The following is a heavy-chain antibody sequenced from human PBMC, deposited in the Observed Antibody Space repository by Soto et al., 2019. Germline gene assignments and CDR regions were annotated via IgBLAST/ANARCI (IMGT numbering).Heavy chain of an antibody. CDR3: VRDYYFDY. D-gene: IGHD2-21*02. J-gene: IGHJ4*02. CDR2: ISGSGVGT. Sequence: PGGSLRLSCVASGFTFSTYAMSCGRQAPGKGLEWVSSISGSGVGTYYADSVKGRFTISRDNSKNTVYLQMNSLRAEDTALYYCVRDYYFDYWGQGTLVTVSS. CDR1: GFTFSTYA. V-gene: IGHV3-23*01.